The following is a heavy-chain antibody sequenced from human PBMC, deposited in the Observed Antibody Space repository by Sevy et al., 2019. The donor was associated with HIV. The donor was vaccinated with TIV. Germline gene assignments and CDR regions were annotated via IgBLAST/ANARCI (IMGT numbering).Heavy chain of an antibody. V-gene: IGHV4-39*01. CDR3: ARQGTSWPLYFDY. CDR1: GGSINSGYYY. D-gene: IGHD6-13*01. CDR2: IFYSGST. J-gene: IGHJ4*02. Sequence: SETLSLTCTVSGGSINSGYYYWGWIRQPPGKGLEWIGSIFYSGSTYYNPSLKSRFTISTDTSKNQFSLTLSSVTAADTAVYYCARQGTSWPLYFDYWGQGTLVTVSS.